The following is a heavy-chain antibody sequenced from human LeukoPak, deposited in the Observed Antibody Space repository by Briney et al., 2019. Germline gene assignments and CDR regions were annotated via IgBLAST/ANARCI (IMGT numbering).Heavy chain of an antibody. V-gene: IGHV3-15*01. D-gene: IGHD6-25*01. CDR2: VKSKRDGGTI. CDR1: GFTFSNAW. Sequence: GGSLRLSCAASGFTFSNAWMTWVRQAPGKGLEWVARVKSKRDGGTIDYAAPVKGRFTISRDDSKDTLYLQMNSLEIEDAAVYYCTTVGSAWNFDYWGQGTLVPVSS. J-gene: IGHJ4*02. CDR3: TTVGSAWNFDY.